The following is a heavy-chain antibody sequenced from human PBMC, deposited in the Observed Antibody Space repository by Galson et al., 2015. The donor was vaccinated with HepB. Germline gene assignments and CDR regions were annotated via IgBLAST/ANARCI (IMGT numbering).Heavy chain of an antibody. CDR1: GFTFDNYG. CDR3: TDFEVN. D-gene: IGHD2/OR15-2a*01. CDR2: ITYDGSGK. V-gene: IGHV3-30*03. J-gene: IGHJ4*02. Sequence: SLRLSCAASGFTFDNYGMHWVRQAPGKGLEWVAVITYDGSGKYYADSVKGRFTISRDNSKNTLYLQIDSLSAEDTAVYYCTDFEVNWGQGTLVTVSS.